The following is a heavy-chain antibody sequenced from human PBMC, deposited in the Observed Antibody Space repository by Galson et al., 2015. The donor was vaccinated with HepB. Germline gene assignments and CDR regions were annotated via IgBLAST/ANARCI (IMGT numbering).Heavy chain of an antibody. D-gene: IGHD3-3*01. J-gene: IGHJ4*02. Sequence: LRLSCAASGFTFSSYWMSWVRQAPGKGLEWVANIKQDGSEKYYVDSVKGRFTISRDNAKNSLYLQMNSLRAEDTAVYYCARDRYYDFWSGYYVDYWGQGTLVTVSS. CDR1: GFTFSSYW. CDR3: ARDRYYDFWSGYYVDY. V-gene: IGHV3-7*01. CDR2: IKQDGSEK.